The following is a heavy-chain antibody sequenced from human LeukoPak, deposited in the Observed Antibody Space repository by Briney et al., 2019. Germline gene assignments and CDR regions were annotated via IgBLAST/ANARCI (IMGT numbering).Heavy chain of an antibody. CDR3: ARALPHRRLMDTTMEQHWFDP. Sequence: SVKVSCKTSGDTFSSYAVSWVRQAPGQGLEWMGGLIPIFGTANYAQKFQYRVTITADESTSTAYMELRSLRSDDTAVYYCARALPHRRLMDTTMEQHWFDPWGQGTLVTVSS. CDR1: GDTFSSYA. CDR2: LIPIFGTA. D-gene: IGHD5-18*01. J-gene: IGHJ5*02. V-gene: IGHV1-69*13.